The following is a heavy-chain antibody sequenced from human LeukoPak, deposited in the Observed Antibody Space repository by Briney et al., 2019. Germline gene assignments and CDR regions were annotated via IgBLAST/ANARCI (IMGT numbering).Heavy chain of an antibody. CDR2: INPSGGST. CDR1: GYTFTSYY. J-gene: IGHJ6*04. V-gene: IGHV1-46*01. D-gene: IGHD2-2*01. CDR3: ARARPVYQVSV. Sequence: ASVKVSCKASGYTFTSYYMHWVRQAPGQGLEWMGIINPSGGSTSYAQKFQGRVTMTRDMSTSTVYMELSSLRSEDTAVYYCARARPVYQVSVWGKGTTVTVSS.